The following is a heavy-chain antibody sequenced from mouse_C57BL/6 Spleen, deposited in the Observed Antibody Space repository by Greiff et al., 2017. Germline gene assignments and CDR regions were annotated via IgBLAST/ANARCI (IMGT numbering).Heavy chain of an antibody. CDR1: GYTFTSYW. Sequence: QVQLQQPGAELVKPGASVKLSCKASGYTFTSYWMHWVKQRPGQGLEWIGMIHPNSGSTNYNEKFKSKATLTVDKSSSTAYMQLSSLTSEDSAVYYCAGVDWDPYFGYWGQGTTLTVSS. J-gene: IGHJ2*01. CDR3: AGVDWDPYFGY. D-gene: IGHD4-1*01. CDR2: IHPNSGST. V-gene: IGHV1-64*01.